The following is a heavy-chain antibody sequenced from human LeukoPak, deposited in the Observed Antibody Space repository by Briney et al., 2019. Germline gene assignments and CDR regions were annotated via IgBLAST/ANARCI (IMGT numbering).Heavy chain of an antibody. Sequence: KTGGSLSLSCAASGFTFSSYSMNWVRQAPGKGLEWVSSISSSSSYIYYADSVKGRFTISRDNAKNSLYLQMNSLRAEDTAVYYCARSPGTATRTYYFDYWGQGTLVTVSS. J-gene: IGHJ4*02. CDR1: GFTFSSYS. V-gene: IGHV3-21*01. CDR2: ISSSSSYI. D-gene: IGHD2-21*02. CDR3: ARSPGTATRTYYFDY.